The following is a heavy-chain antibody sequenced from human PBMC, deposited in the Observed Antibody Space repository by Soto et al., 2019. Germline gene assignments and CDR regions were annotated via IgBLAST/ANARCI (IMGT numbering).Heavy chain of an antibody. V-gene: IGHV4-4*02. J-gene: IGHJ4*02. CDR2: IHGTGST. Sequence: QVQLQESGPGLVKPSGTLSLTCAVSGGSFTSNNWWTWVRQPPGQGLEWIGEIHGTGSTNYNPSLKSRVTISLDKSENQFSLKVTSLTAADTAVYYCASRDPGTSVDYWGQGTLVTVSS. CDR1: GGSFTSNNW. CDR3: ASRDPGTSVDY. D-gene: IGHD1-7*01.